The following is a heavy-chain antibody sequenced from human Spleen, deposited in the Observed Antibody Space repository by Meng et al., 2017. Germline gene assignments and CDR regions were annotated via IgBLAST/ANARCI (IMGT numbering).Heavy chain of an antibody. CDR2: INPISDDT. CDR1: GYTFNAYC. Sequence: QGQLVQSGPEVKNPGASGNASCKPSGYTFNAYCIHWVRQAPGQGLEWMGRINPISDDTQYAQKFHDRVTVTSDTSISTAYMELSRLTSDDTAVYYCVRDEDISAAGYLFGDYWGQGTLVTVSS. V-gene: IGHV1-2*06. D-gene: IGHD6-13*01. CDR3: VRDEDISAAGYLFGDY. J-gene: IGHJ4*02.